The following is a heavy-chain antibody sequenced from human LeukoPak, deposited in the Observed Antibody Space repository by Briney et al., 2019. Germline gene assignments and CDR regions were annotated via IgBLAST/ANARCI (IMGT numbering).Heavy chain of an antibody. Sequence: SVKVSCKASGGTFSSYAISWVRQAPGQGLEWMGGIIPIFGTANYAQKFQGRVTITADESTSTAYMELSSLRSEDTAVYYCARDLLVTNWFDPWGQGTLVTVSS. CDR2: IIPIFGTA. CDR1: GGTFSSYA. V-gene: IGHV1-69*01. D-gene: IGHD2-15*01. CDR3: ARDLLVTNWFDP. J-gene: IGHJ5*02.